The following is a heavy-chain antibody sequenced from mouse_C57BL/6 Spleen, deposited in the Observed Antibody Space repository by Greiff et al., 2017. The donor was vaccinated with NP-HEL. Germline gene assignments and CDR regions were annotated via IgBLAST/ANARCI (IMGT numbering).Heavy chain of an antibody. CDR3: ARASYYLIGAMDY. Sequence: EVQLQQSGPELVKPGASVKMSCKASGYTFTDYNMHWVKQSHGKSLEWIGYINPNNGGTSYNQKFKGKATLTVNKSSSTAYMELRSLTSEDSAVYYCARASYYLIGAMDYWGQGTSVTVSS. D-gene: IGHD2-10*01. V-gene: IGHV1-22*01. J-gene: IGHJ4*01. CDR2: INPNNGGT. CDR1: GYTFTDYN.